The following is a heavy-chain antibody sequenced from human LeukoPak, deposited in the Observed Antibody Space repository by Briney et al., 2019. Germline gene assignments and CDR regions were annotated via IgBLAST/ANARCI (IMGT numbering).Heavy chain of an antibody. J-gene: IGHJ4*02. CDR1: GFTFSSYE. V-gene: IGHV3-48*03. CDR3: ARTYSSGFY. Sequence: PGGSLRLSCAASGFTFSSYEMNWVRQAPGKGLEWVSYISSSGSTIYYADSVKGRFTISRDNAKNSLYLQMNSLRAEDTAVYYCARTYSSGFYWGQGTLVTVSS. D-gene: IGHD6-25*01. CDR2: ISSSGSTI.